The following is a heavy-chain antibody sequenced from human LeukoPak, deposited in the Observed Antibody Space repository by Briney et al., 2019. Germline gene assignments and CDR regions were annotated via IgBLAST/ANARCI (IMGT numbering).Heavy chain of an antibody. D-gene: IGHD3-10*01. V-gene: IGHV4-34*01. J-gene: IGHJ4*02. CDR1: GGSFSGYY. Sequence: SETLSLTCAVYGGSFSGYYWSWIRQPPGKGLEWIGEINHSGSTNYNPSLKSRVTISVDTSKNQFSLKLSSVTAADTAVYYCARSRGEFIDYWGQGTLVTVSS. CDR2: INHSGST. CDR3: ARSRGEFIDY.